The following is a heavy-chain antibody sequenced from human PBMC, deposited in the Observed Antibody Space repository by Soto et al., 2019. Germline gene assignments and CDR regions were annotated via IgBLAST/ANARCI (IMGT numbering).Heavy chain of an antibody. Sequence: ASVKVSCKASGYTFTSYGISWVRQAPGQGLEWMGWINPNSGSTNYAQKLQGRVTMTTDTSTSTAYMELRSLRSDDTAVYYCARVSENYVAFDIWGQGTMVTVSS. CDR1: GYTFTSYG. V-gene: IGHV1-18*01. D-gene: IGHD1-7*01. J-gene: IGHJ3*02. CDR2: INPNSGST. CDR3: ARVSENYVAFDI.